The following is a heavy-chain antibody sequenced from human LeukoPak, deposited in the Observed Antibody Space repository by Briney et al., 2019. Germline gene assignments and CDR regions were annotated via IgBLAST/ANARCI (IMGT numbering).Heavy chain of an antibody. D-gene: IGHD6-6*01. V-gene: IGHV3-7*01. CDR3: ARWSIEATIDY. CDR1: GFTFSSYW. Sequence: GGSLILSCAASGFTFSSYWMSWVRQAPGKGLEWVANIKQDGSEKYYVDSVKGRFTISRDNAKNSLYLQMNSLRAEDTAVYYCARWSIEATIDYWGQGTLVTVSS. CDR2: IKQDGSEK. J-gene: IGHJ4*02.